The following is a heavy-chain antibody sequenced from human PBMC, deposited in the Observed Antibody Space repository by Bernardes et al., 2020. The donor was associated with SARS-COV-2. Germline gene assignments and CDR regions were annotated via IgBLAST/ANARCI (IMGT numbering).Heavy chain of an antibody. CDR3: ARALRSGWPDGMDV. J-gene: IGHJ6*02. CDR1: GFTFSSYA. Sequence: GGSLRLSCAASGFTFSSYAMSWVRQAPGKGLEWVSVIYSGGSTYYADSVKGRFTISRDNSKNTLYLQMNSLRAEDTAVYYCARALRSGWPDGMDVWGQGTTVTVSS. V-gene: IGHV3-53*01. CDR2: IYSGGST. D-gene: IGHD6-19*01.